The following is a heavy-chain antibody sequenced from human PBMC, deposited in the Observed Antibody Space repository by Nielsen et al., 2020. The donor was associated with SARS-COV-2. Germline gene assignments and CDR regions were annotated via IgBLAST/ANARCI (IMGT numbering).Heavy chain of an antibody. Sequence: SETLSLTCAVHGGSFSGHQWNWIRQSPERGLEWIGEISESGSASFQPSLKGRVTITLDTSKIQFSLKLSSVTAADTAVYYCARVGLDSSGYPAAFDIWGQGTMVTVSS. V-gene: IGHV4-34*01. J-gene: IGHJ3*02. CDR1: GGSFSGHQ. CDR2: ISESGSA. CDR3: ARVGLDSSGYPAAFDI. D-gene: IGHD3-22*01.